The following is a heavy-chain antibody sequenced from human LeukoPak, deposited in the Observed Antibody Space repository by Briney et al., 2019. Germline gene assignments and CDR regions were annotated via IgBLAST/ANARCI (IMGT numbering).Heavy chain of an antibody. CDR3: ASNLYGDYVGIGMDY. V-gene: IGHV1-2*02. CDR2: INPNSGGT. J-gene: IGHJ4*02. D-gene: IGHD4-17*01. CDR1: GYTFTGYH. Sequence: ASVKVSCKASGYTFTGYHIHWVRQAPGQGLEWMGWINPNSGGTNYAQKFQGRVTMTRDTSISTAYMELSRLRSDDTAVYYCASNLYGDYVGIGMDYWGQGTLVTVSS.